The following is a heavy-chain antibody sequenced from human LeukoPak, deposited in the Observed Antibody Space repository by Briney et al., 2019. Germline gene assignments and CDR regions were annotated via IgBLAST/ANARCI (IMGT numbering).Heavy chain of an antibody. V-gene: IGHV1-46*01. CDR1: GYNFTGYY. D-gene: IGHD3-16*01. CDR3: ARVRYRLAETYIDY. J-gene: IGHJ4*02. CDR2: INPSGGST. Sequence: ASVKVSCKASGYNFTGYYIHWVRQAPGQGLECMGIINPSGGSTSYAQKFQGRVTMTRDMSTSTVYMELSSLRSEDTAVYYCARVRYRLAETYIDYWGQGTLVTVSS.